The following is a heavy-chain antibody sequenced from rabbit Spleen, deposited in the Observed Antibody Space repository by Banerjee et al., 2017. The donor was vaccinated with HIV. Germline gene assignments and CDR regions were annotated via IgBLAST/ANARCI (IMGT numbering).Heavy chain of an antibody. CDR1: GFDFGNNA. D-gene: IGHD6-1*01. V-gene: IGHV1S47*01. CDR3: VREAGYGGYGDGNL. CDR2: IVPIFGVT. J-gene: IGHJ4*01. Sequence: QEQLVESGGGLVQPEGSLTLTCKASGFDFGNNAMCWVRQAPGKGLEWIGYIVPIFGVTYSANWVNGRFTISSHNAQNTLYLQLNSLTAADTATYFCVREAGYGGYGDGNLWGPGTLVTVS.